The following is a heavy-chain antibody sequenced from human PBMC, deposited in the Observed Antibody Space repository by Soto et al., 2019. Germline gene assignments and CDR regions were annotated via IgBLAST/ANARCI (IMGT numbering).Heavy chain of an antibody. V-gene: IGHV3-33*01. CDR3: ARDGTSHAFWSGYLGH. CDR1: GFTFNTYG. Sequence: QVLLVESGGGVVQPGRSLRLSCAASGFTFNTYGMHWVRQAPGKGLEWVALIWYDGSNKYYADSVKGRFTISRDNSKNTLYLQMDSLTAEDTAVYFCARDGTSHAFWSGYLGHWGQGTLVTVSS. D-gene: IGHD3-3*01. J-gene: IGHJ1*01. CDR2: IWYDGSNK.